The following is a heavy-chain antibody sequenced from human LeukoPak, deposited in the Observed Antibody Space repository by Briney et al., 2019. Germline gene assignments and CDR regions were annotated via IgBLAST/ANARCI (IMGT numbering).Heavy chain of an antibody. D-gene: IGHD1-14*01. CDR1: GYSFTSYW. Sequence: GESLKISGKGSGYSFTSYWIAGVRQMPGKGLEWMGIIYPADSDTRYSPSFQGKVTISADKSISTAYLQWRSLKASDTAMYYCARHLLVNQVGDFAYWGQGTLVTVSS. J-gene: IGHJ4*02. V-gene: IGHV5-51*01. CDR2: IYPADSDT. CDR3: ARHLLVNQVGDFAY.